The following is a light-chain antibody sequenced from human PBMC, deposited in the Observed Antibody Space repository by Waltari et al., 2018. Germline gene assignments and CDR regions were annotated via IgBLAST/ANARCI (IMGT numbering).Light chain of an antibody. CDR1: QSVNANR. V-gene: IGKV3-20*01. CDR2: GGS. J-gene: IGKJ1*01. Sequence: EIVLTQPPGTLSLSRGDRVTRSCRASQSVNANRVAWYHQRPGRTPTLLIHGGSSRAIGIPDRFSGSGSGTDFTLTISRLEPEDSGIYYCQQYGTSTGTFGQGTKVEIK. CDR3: QQYGTSTGT.